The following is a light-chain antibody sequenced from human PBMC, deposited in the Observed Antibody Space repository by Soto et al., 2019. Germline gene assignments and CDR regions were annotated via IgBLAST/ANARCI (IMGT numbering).Light chain of an antibody. CDR1: QSVSSSY. CDR2: GAS. Sequence: EIVLTQSPGTLSLSPGERATLSCRASQSVSSSYLAWYQQKPGQAPRLLIYGASSRATGIPDRFSGSGSGTDFTLTISRLEPEDFAVYYCQQYGSSRATFGLGTKVEIK. J-gene: IGKJ1*01. CDR3: QQYGSSRAT. V-gene: IGKV3-20*01.